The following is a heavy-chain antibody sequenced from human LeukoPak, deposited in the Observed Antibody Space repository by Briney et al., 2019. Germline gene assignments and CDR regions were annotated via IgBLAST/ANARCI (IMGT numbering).Heavy chain of an antibody. Sequence: GGSLRLSCAASPLTFSGYTMNWVRLAPGKGLEWVSSISSSSSYIYYADSVKGRFTISRDIANNSLYLQMNSLAADDTAVYYCARTPFAAAYLADWGQGTLVTVSS. CDR1: PLTFSGYT. V-gene: IGHV3-21*01. D-gene: IGHD6-13*01. J-gene: IGHJ4*02. CDR2: ISSSSSYI. CDR3: ARTPFAAAYLAD.